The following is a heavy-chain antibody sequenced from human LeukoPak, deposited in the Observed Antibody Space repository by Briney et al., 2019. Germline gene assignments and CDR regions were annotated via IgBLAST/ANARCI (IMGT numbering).Heavy chain of an antibody. CDR3: ASGSWRDSSEDY. J-gene: IGHJ4*02. D-gene: IGHD3-22*01. CDR1: GGSISSYY. Sequence: SETLSLTCTVSGGSISSYYWSWIRQPPGKGLEWIGYIYHSGSTYYNPSLKSRVTISVDRSKNQFSLKLSSVTAADTAVYYCASGSWRDSSEDYWGQGTLVTVSS. CDR2: IYHSGST. V-gene: IGHV4-59*12.